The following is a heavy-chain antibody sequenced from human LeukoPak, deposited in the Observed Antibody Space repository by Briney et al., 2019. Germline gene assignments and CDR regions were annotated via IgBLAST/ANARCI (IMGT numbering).Heavy chain of an antibody. Sequence: GGSLRLSCAASGFNFSTYAMHWVRQAPGKGLEWVGIISYDRSKTYYADPVKGRFTISRDNARNKLYLQMNSLRAEDTAVYYCAKGDRGLERLYYYYYMDVWGKGTTVTISS. V-gene: IGHV3-30*04. D-gene: IGHD1-1*01. CDR1: GFNFSTYA. J-gene: IGHJ6*03. CDR2: ISYDRSKT. CDR3: AKGDRGLERLYYYYYMDV.